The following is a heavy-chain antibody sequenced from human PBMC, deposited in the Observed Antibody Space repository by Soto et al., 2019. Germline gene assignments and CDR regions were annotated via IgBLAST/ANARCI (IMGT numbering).Heavy chain of an antibody. V-gene: IGHV3-30*12. D-gene: IGHD3-3*01. CDR3: ARDRGGGSIFGGHYGMDV. Sequence: PVGSLRLSCAASGFIFRNYGMHWVRQAPGKGLEWVAVISYDGSNKYYADSVKGRFTISRDNAKNSLYLQMSSLRAEDTAVYYCARDRGGGSIFGGHYGMDVWGQGTTVTV. J-gene: IGHJ6*02. CDR2: ISYDGSNK. CDR1: GFIFRNYG.